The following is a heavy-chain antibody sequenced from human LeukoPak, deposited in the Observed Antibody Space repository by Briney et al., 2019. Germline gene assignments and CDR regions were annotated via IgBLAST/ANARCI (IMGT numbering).Heavy chain of an antibody. CDR3: ARGLRTEWLSSYYYYYVDV. CDR2: INHSGST. CDR1: GGSFSGYY. V-gene: IGHV4-34*01. D-gene: IGHD3-3*01. Sequence: SETLSLTCAVYGGSFSGYYWSWIRQPPGKGLEWIGEINHSGSTNYNPSLKSRVTISVDTSKNQFSLKLSSVTAADTAVYYCARGLRTEWLSSYYYYYVDVWGKGTTVTVSS. J-gene: IGHJ6*03.